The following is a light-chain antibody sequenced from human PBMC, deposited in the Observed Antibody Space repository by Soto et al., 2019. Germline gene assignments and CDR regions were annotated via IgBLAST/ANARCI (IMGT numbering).Light chain of an antibody. V-gene: IGLV2-14*01. CDR3: SSYTSGSTLVV. CDR1: SSDVGRYNY. Sequence: QYALTQPASVSGSPGQSIAISCTGTSSDVGRYNYVSWYQQHPGKAPKLMIYDVTNRPSGVSDRFSGSKSGITASLTISGLQAEDEADYYCSSYTSGSTLVVFGGGTKLTVL. J-gene: IGLJ2*01. CDR2: DVT.